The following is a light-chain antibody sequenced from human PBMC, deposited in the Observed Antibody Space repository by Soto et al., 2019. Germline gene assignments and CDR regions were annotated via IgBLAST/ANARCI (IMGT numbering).Light chain of an antibody. CDR2: GAF. CDR1: QSVSSNY. V-gene: IGKV3-20*01. J-gene: IGKJ4*01. CDR3: QQYDSSPST. Sequence: EIVLTQSPGTLSLSPGERATLSCRASQSVSSNYLAWYQQKRGQAPRLLIFGAFRRATGIPDRISGSGSGTDFTLTISGVEPEDFAVYFCQQYDSSPSTFGGGTKVDIK.